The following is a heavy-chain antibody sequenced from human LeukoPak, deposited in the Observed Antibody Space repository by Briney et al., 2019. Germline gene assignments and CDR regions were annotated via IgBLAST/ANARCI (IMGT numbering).Heavy chain of an antibody. J-gene: IGHJ5*02. CDR2: IIPILGIA. V-gene: IGHV1-69*04. CDR3: FIVVVPAAIPIFP. CDR1: GGTFSSYA. D-gene: IGHD2-2*02. Sequence: SVKVSCKASGGTFSSYAISWVRQAPGQGLEWMGRIIPILGIANYAQKFQGRVTITADESTSTAYMELSSLRSEDTAVYYCFIVVVPAAIPIFPWGQGTLVTVSS.